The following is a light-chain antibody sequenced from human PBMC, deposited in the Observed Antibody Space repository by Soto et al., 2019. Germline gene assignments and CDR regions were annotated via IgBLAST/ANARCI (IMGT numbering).Light chain of an antibody. CDR3: RQYHSWPRT. V-gene: IGKV3-15*01. Sequence: EIVMTQSPATLSVSPGERETLSCRASQSVSSNLAWYQQKPGQAPRLLIFGTSTRATGIPVRFSGSAYGTEFTLTISSLQSEDFAAYYCRQYHSWPRTFGQGTKVDIK. CDR2: GTS. CDR1: QSVSSN. J-gene: IGKJ1*01.